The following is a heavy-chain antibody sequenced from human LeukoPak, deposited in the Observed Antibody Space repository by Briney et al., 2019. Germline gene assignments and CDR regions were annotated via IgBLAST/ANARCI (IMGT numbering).Heavy chain of an antibody. D-gene: IGHD3-22*01. CDR1: GFTFSGYG. J-gene: IGHJ4*02. Sequence: GGSLRLSCAASGFTFSGYGMHWVRQAPGKGLDWVASISYDGSSKKYVDSVKGRFTISRDNSKRTLYLQMNSLRSEDTAVYYCARDLLYYDSSGYYWRLFDYWGQGTLVTVSS. CDR3: ARDLLYYDSSGYYWRLFDY. V-gene: IGHV3-30*03. CDR2: ISYDGSSK.